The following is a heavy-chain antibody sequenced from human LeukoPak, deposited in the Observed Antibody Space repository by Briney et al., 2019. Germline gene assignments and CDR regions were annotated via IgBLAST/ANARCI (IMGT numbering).Heavy chain of an antibody. D-gene: IGHD1-1*01. Sequence: GGSLTLSCAASGFTFTTYAMTWVRQAPGKGLEWVSAIGGSDGNTYYADSVKGRFTISRDNSKNTLFLQMNNLGAEGTAPYYCARLSGTFGTTSRVLDAWGQGTLLTVSS. V-gene: IGHV3-23*01. J-gene: IGHJ5*02. CDR1: GFTFTTYA. CDR2: IGGSDGNT. CDR3: ARLSGTFGTTSRVLDA.